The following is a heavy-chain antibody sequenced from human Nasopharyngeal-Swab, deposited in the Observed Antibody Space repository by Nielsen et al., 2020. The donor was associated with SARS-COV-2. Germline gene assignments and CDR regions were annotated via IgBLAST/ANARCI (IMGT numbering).Heavy chain of an antibody. D-gene: IGHD5-18*01. CDR3: ARGAGGELWLGYYYGMDV. CDR1: GGSFSGYY. V-gene: IGHV4-34*01. CDR2: INHSGNT. Sequence: ESLKISCAVYGGSFSGYYWSWIRQPPGKGLEWIGEINHSGNTNYNPSLKSRVTISVDTSKNQFSLKLSSVTAADTAVYYCARGAGGELWLGYYYGMDVWGQGTTVTVPS. J-gene: IGHJ6*02.